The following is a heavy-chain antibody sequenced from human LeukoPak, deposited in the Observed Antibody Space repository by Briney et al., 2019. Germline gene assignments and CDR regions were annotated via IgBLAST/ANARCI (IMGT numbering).Heavy chain of an antibody. Sequence: ASVKVSCKASGYTFTDYAIGWVRQAPGHGLEWMGWISAYNGYTNYAQSLQGRVTMTTDTSTSTAYMELSSLRSEDTAVYYCASSYYYGSGSYSDYYYYYYMDVWGKGTTVTVSS. CDR2: ISAYNGYT. D-gene: IGHD3-10*01. V-gene: IGHV1-18*01. CDR3: ASSYYYGSGSYSDYYYYYYMDV. J-gene: IGHJ6*03. CDR1: GYTFTDYA.